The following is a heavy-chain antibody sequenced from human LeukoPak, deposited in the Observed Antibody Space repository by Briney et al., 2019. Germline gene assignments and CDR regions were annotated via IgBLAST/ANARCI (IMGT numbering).Heavy chain of an antibody. V-gene: IGHV3-48*03. CDR3: AGAYSGSYYGISFAFDI. CDR2: ISSSGSTI. Sequence: TGGSLRLSCAASGFTFSSYEMNWVRQAPGKGLEWVSYISSSGSTIYYADSVRGRFTISRDNAKNSLYLQMNSLRAEDTAVYYCAGAYSGSYYGISFAFDIWGQGTMVTVSS. CDR1: GFTFSSYE. D-gene: IGHD1-26*01. J-gene: IGHJ3*02.